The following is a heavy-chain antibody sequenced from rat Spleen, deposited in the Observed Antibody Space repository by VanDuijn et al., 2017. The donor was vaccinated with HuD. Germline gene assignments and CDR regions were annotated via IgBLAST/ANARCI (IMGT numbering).Heavy chain of an antibody. D-gene: IGHD1-2*01. CDR2: ITYSGDT. CDR3: TRIRSTLSAISTFAY. Sequence: DVQLQESGPGLVKPSQSLSLTCSVTGYSITSNFWGWIRKFPGNKMEWIGHITYSGDTRFNPSLERRFSITRDTSQNQFFLQLSSVTTEDTATYYCTRIRSTLSAISTFAYWGQGTLVTVSS. V-gene: IGHV3-1*01. J-gene: IGHJ3*01. CDR1: GYSITSNF.